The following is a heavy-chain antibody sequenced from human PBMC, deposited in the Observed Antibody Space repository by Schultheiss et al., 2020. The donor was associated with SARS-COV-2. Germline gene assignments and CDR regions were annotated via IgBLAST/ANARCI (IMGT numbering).Heavy chain of an antibody. CDR2: IGLTDDHK. J-gene: IGHJ4*02. CDR1: GFTFSSHA. CDR3: ARLSTMTPFDY. Sequence: GGSLRLSCAASGFTFSSHAMHWVRQAPGTGLEWVSAIGLTDDHKFYADSVRGRFSIARDNARNTLYLQMNSLRAEDTAVYYCARLSTMTPFDYWGQGTLVTVSS. V-gene: IGHV3-23*01. D-gene: IGHD5/OR15-5a*01.